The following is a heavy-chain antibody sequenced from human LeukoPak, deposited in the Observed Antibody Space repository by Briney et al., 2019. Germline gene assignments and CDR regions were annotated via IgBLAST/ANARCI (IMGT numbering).Heavy chain of an antibody. V-gene: IGHV3-7*04. CDR3: VRGRVVIGY. Sequence: GGSLRLSCAASGFTFSSYSMNWVRQAPGKGLEWVANIKQDGSEKYYVDSVKGRFTISRDNAKNSLYLQMNSLRAEDTAVYYCVRGRVVIGYWGQGTLVTVSS. CDR1: GFTFSSYS. D-gene: IGHD2-2*01. J-gene: IGHJ4*02. CDR2: IKQDGSEK.